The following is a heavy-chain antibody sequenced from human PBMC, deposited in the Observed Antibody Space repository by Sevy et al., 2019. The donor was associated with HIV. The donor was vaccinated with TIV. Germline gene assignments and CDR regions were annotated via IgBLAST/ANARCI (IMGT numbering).Heavy chain of an antibody. J-gene: IGHJ6*02. V-gene: IGHV3-30*18. Sequence: GGSLRLSCAASGFTFSSFGMHWVRQAPGKGLEWVSFISYDGSNKKYADSVKGRLTVSRDKSKNTLYFQMNSLRAEDTAVYYCAKDLDYLDSSAGPRSLLYNYYYGLEDWGPGTTVTVSS. CDR1: GFTFSSFG. CDR2: ISYDGSNK. CDR3: AKDLDYLDSSAGPRSLLYNYYYGLED. D-gene: IGHD3-22*01.